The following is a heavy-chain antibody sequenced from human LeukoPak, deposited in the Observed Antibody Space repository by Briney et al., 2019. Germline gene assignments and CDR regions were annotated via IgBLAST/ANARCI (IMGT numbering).Heavy chain of an antibody. J-gene: IGHJ4*02. Sequence: GRSLRLSCAASGFTFSSYGMHWVRQAPGKGLEWVAVISYDGSNKSYADSVKGRFTISRDNSKNTLYLQMNSLRAEDTAVYYCAKDHLAVAGTGPQPFDYWGQGTLVTVSS. CDR1: GFTFSSYG. D-gene: IGHD6-19*01. CDR3: AKDHLAVAGTGPQPFDY. V-gene: IGHV3-30*18. CDR2: ISYDGSNK.